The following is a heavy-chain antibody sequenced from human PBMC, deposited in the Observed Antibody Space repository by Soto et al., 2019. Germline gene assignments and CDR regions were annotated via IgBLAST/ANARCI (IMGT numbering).Heavy chain of an antibody. CDR3: ARDRGIAARPFSNDAFDI. Sequence: VASVKVSCKASGYTFTGYYMHWVRQAPGQGLEWMGWINPNSGGTNYAQKFQGWVTMTRDTSISTAYMELSRLRSDDTAVYYCARDRGIAARPFSNDAFDIWGQGAMVTV. D-gene: IGHD6-6*01. V-gene: IGHV1-2*04. J-gene: IGHJ3*02. CDR2: INPNSGGT. CDR1: GYTFTGYY.